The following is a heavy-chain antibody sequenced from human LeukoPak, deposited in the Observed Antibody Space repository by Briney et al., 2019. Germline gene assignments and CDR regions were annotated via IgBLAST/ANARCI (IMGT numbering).Heavy chain of an antibody. CDR2: IIPIFGTA. CDR3: ARGMRWEQSDNWFDP. V-gene: IGHV1-69*13. D-gene: IGHD1-26*01. Sequence: ASVKVSCKASGGTFSSYAISWVRQAPGQGLKWMGGIIPIFGTANYAQKFQGRVTITADESTSTAYMELSSLRSEDTAVYYCARGMRWEQSDNWFDPWGQGTLVTVSS. CDR1: GGTFSSYA. J-gene: IGHJ5*02.